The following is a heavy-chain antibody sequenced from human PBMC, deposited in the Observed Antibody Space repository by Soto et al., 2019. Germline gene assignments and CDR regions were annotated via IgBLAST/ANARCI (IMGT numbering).Heavy chain of an antibody. J-gene: IGHJ3*01. V-gene: IGHV1-69*06. D-gene: IGHD3-9*01. CDR1: GGTFSSYA. CDR3: ARKILSGSVGAFDF. Sequence: QVQLVQSGAEVKKPGSSVKVSCKASGGTFSSYAISWVRQAPGQGLEWMGGIIPIFGTANYAQKFQGRVTIPADKYTSTAYMELSSLRSEDTAVYYCARKILSGSVGAFDFWGQGTMVTVSS. CDR2: IIPIFGTA.